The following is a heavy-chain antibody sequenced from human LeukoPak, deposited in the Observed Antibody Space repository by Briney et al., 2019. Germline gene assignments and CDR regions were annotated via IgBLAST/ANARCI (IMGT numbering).Heavy chain of an antibody. V-gene: IGHV4-39*01. CDR1: GGSISSSSYY. CDR3: ARPGQWLVPHSWFDP. D-gene: IGHD6-19*01. CDR2: IYYSGST. Sequence: SETLSLTCTVSGGSISSSSYYWGWIRQPPGKGLEWIGSIYYSGSTYYNPSLKSRVTISVDTSKNQFSLKLSSVTAADTAVYYCARPGQWLVPHSWFDPWGQGTLVTVSS. J-gene: IGHJ5*02.